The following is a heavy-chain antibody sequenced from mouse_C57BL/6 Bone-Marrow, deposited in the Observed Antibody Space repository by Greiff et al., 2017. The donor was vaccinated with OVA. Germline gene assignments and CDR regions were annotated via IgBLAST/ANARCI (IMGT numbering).Heavy chain of an antibody. CDR2: INSDGGST. CDR3: ARQRPTIVTTRYFDV. CDR1: EYEFPSHD. J-gene: IGHJ1*03. D-gene: IGHD2-5*01. V-gene: IGHV5-2*01. Sequence: EVKVVESGGGLVQPGESLKLSCESNEYEFPSHDMSWVRKTPEKRLELVAAINSDGGSTYYPDTMERRFIISRDNTKKTLYLQMSSLRSEDTALYYCARQRPTIVTTRYFDVWGTGTTVTVSS.